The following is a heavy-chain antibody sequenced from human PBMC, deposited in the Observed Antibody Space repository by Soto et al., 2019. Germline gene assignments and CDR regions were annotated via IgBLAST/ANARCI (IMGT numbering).Heavy chain of an antibody. V-gene: IGHV1-3*01. D-gene: IGHD5-12*01. Sequence: GASVKVSCKASGYTFTSYAMHWVRQAPGQRLEWMGWINAGNGNTKYSQKFQGRVTITRDTSASTAYMELSSLRSEDTAVYYCAREEAINRVDYYYGMDVWGQGTTVTVSS. CDR1: GYTFTSYA. CDR2: INAGNGNT. CDR3: AREEAINRVDYYYGMDV. J-gene: IGHJ6*02.